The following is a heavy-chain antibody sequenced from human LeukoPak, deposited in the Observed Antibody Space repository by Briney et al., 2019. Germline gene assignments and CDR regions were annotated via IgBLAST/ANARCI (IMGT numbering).Heavy chain of an antibody. CDR2: ISYDGSNK. J-gene: IGHJ4*02. CDR1: GFTFSSYA. CDR3: AKDDQAAAGRGRFDY. Sequence: PGGSLRLSCAASGFTFSSYAMHWVRQAPGKGLEWVAVISYDGSNKYYADSVKGRFTISRDNSKNTLYLQMNSLRAEDTAVYYCAKDDQAAAGRGRFDYWGQGTLVTVSS. D-gene: IGHD6-13*01. V-gene: IGHV3-30-3*01.